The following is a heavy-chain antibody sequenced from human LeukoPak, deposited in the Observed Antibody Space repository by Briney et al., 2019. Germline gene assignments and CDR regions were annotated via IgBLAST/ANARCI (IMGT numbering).Heavy chain of an antibody. CDR1: GFTFSSYW. V-gene: IGHV3-74*01. Sequence: GGSLRLSCAASGFTFSSYWMHWVRQAPGTGLVWVSRISSDGTNTYYADSVKGRFPISRDNAKNTLYLQMNSLRAEDTAMYYCARVYYYYYMDVWGRGTTVTVSS. J-gene: IGHJ6*03. CDR3: ARVYYYYYMDV. CDR2: ISSDGTNT.